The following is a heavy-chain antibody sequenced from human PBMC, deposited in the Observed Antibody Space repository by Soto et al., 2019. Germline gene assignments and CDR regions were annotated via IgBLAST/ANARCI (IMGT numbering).Heavy chain of an antibody. J-gene: IGHJ4*02. CDR3: ASLPEYCSSTSCSDY. D-gene: IGHD2-2*01. V-gene: IGHV4-4*07. Sequence: SETLSLTCTVSGGSISSYYWSWIRQPTGKGLEWIGRIYTSGSTNYNPSLKSRVTMSVDTSKNQFSLKLSSVTAADTAVYYCASLPEYCSSTSCSDYWGQGTLVTVSS. CDR1: GGSISSYY. CDR2: IYTSGST.